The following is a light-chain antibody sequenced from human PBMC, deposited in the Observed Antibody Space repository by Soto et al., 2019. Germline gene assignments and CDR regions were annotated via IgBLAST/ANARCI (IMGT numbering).Light chain of an antibody. CDR3: QQYASSPLT. Sequence: EIVLTQSPGTLSLSPGERATLSCRASQSVSSSYLAWYQQKPGQAPRLLIYGASSRATGIPDRFSGSGSGTDFTLNISRLEPEDLAVYYCQQYASSPLTFGGGTKVEIK. V-gene: IGKV3-20*01. CDR1: QSVSSSY. CDR2: GAS. J-gene: IGKJ4*01.